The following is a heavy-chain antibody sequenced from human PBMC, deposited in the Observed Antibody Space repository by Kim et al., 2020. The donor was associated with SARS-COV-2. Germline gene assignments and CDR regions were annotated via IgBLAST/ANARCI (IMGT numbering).Heavy chain of an antibody. V-gene: IGHV1-2*06. J-gene: IGHJ4*02. CDR1: GYTFTGYY. CDR3: ARAAYYDSSGYYRFDY. CDR2: INPNSGGT. D-gene: IGHD3-22*01. Sequence: ASVKVSCKASGYTFTGYYMHWVRQAPGQGLEWMGRINPNSGGTNYAQKFQGRVTMTRDTSISTAYMELSRLRSDDTAVYYCARAAYYDSSGYYRFDYWGQGTLVTVSS.